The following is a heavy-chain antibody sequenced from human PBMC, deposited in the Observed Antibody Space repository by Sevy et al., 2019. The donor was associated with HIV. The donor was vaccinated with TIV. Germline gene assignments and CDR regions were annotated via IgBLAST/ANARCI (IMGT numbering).Heavy chain of an antibody. J-gene: IGHJ3*01. CDR1: GFTFRNFA. V-gene: IGHV3-23*01. CDR3: AKDPIAASGHATFDV. Sequence: GGSLRLSCAASGFTFRNFAMSWVRQAPGKGLEWVSTISGTGANTYYADSVKGRFTISRDNSKNTLDLQLNSLRAEDTAIYFCAKDPIAASGHATFDVWGQGTMVTVSS. D-gene: IGHD6-25*01. CDR2: ISGTGANT.